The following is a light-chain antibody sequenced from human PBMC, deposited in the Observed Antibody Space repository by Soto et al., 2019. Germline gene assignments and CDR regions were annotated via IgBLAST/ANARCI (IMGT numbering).Light chain of an antibody. CDR2: EVT. V-gene: IGLV2-14*01. CDR1: SSDVGIYNY. CDR3: SSYTTSSTRV. Sequence: QSVVTQPAWVSVSPGQSIAISCTGSSSDVGIYNYVSWYQQHPGKVPKLIIYEVTNRPSGVSNRFSGSKSGNTASLTISGLQAEDEADYYCSSYTTSSTRVFGTGTKVTVL. J-gene: IGLJ1*01.